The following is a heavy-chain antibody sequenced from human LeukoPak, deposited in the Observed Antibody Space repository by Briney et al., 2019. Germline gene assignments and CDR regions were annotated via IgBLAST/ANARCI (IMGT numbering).Heavy chain of an antibody. Sequence: SETLSLTCTVSGGSISSGDYYWSWIRQPPGKGLEWIGYIYYSGSTYYNPSLKSRVTISVDTSKNQFSLKLSSVTAADTAVYYCARAGLHVSSIAVAPDAFDIWGQGTMVTVSS. CDR3: ARAGLHVSSIAVAPDAFDI. D-gene: IGHD6-19*01. J-gene: IGHJ3*02. V-gene: IGHV4-30-4*02. CDR2: IYYSGST. CDR1: GGSISSGDYY.